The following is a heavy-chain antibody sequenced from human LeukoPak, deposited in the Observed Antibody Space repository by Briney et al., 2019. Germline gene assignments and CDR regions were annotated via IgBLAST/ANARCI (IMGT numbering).Heavy chain of an antibody. V-gene: IGHV3-21*01. CDR2: ITSSSSYK. CDR3: ARNSDDSRDYYPYYFDY. CDR1: GFTFSTYS. D-gene: IGHD3-22*01. J-gene: IGHJ4*02. Sequence: PGGSLRLSCAASGFTFSTYSMNWVRQAPGKGLEWVSSITSSSSYKYYAVSVKGRFTISRDNAKNSLFLQMNSLRPEDTAVYYWARNSDDSRDYYPYYFDYWGQGTLGTVSS.